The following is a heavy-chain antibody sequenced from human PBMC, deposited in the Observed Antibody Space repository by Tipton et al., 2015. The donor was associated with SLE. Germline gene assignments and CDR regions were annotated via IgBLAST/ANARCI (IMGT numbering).Heavy chain of an antibody. CDR1: GGSISSGGYY. CDR2: IYTSGST. D-gene: IGHD3-3*01. J-gene: IGHJ3*02. V-gene: IGHV4-61*09. Sequence: TLSLTCTVPGGSISSGGYYWSWIRQPAGKGLELIGHIYTSGSTNYNPSLKSRVTMSVDTSTNQFSLKLSSVTAADTAVYYCASTFHYDFWSGYIDAFDIWGQGKMVTVSS. CDR3: ASTFHYDFWSGYIDAFDI.